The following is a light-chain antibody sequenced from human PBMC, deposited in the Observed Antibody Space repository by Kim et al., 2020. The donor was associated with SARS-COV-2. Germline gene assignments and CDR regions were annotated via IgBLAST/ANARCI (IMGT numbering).Light chain of an antibody. CDR3: QHYGTSLWT. V-gene: IGKV3-20*01. CDR1: QSVSANY. J-gene: IGKJ1*01. Sequence: SPGERATLSCRASQSVSANYLVWYQQKPGQAPRLLIFGASSRATGIPDRCSGSGSGTDFTLTISRLQPEDFAVYYCQHYGTSLWTFGPGTKVDIK. CDR2: GAS.